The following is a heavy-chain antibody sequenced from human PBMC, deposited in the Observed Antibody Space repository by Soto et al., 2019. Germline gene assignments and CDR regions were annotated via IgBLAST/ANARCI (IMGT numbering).Heavy chain of an antibody. V-gene: IGHV1-69*02. J-gene: IGHJ6*02. CDR2: IIPILGIA. CDR1: GGTFSSYT. CDR3: ATLQLGPYGMDV. Sequence: QVPLVQSGAEVKKPGSSVKVSFKASGGTFSSYTISWVRQAPGQGLEWMGRIIPILGIANYAQKFQGRVTITADKSTSTAYMELSSLRSEDTAVYYCATLQLGPYGMDVWGQGTTVTVSS. D-gene: IGHD1-1*01.